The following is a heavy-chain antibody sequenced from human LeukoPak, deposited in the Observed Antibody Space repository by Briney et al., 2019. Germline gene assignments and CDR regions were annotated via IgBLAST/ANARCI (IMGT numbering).Heavy chain of an antibody. CDR3: ARETSGNDY. Sequence: ASVKVSCKTSGYTFTGNFMHWVRQAPGQGPEWMGWINPNNGDTNYAQKFQGRVTMTRNTSISTAYMELSSLRSEDTAVYYCARETSGNDYWGQGTLVTVSS. CDR2: INPNNGDT. V-gene: IGHV1-2*02. CDR1: GYTFTGNF. D-gene: IGHD1-14*01. J-gene: IGHJ4*02.